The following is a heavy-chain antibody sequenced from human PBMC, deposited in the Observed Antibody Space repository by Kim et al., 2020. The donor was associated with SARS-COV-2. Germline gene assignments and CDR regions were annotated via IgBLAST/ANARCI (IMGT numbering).Heavy chain of an antibody. CDR3: AKDLGVGWLQLTWYYYYGMDV. CDR2: ISYDGSNK. CDR1: GFTFSSYG. J-gene: IGHJ6*02. D-gene: IGHD5-12*01. Sequence: GGSLRLSCAASGFTFSSYGMHWVRQAPGKGLEWVAVISYDGSNKYYADSVKGRFTISRDNSKNTLYLQMNSLRAEDTAVYYCAKDLGVGWLQLTWYYYYGMDVWGQGTTVTVSS. V-gene: IGHV3-30*18.